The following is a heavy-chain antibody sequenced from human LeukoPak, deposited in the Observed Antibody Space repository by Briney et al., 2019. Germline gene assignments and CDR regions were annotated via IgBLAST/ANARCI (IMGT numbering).Heavy chain of an antibody. CDR1: GFTFSSYA. V-gene: IGHV3-23*01. CDR2: ISGSGGST. Sequence: GGSLRLSCAASGFTFSSYAMSWVRQAPGKGLEWVSAISGSGGSTYYADSVKGRFTISRDNSKNTLYRQMNSLRAEDAAVYYCAKDGVSTVTTYYFDYWGQGTLVTVSS. D-gene: IGHD4-17*01. CDR3: AKDGVSTVTTYYFDY. J-gene: IGHJ4*02.